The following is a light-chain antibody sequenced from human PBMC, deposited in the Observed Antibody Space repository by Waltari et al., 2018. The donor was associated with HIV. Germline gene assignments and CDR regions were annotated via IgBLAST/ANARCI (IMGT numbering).Light chain of an antibody. Sequence: YELTQPPSVSVAPGQTATITCGGDNIGYRSFHWYQQKAGQAPVLVFYDDTDRPSGIPERFSGSKSGNTATLTISRVEAGDEADYYCQVWASNSAYVVFGGRTKLTVL. V-gene: IGLV3-21*02. CDR3: QVWASNSAYVV. J-gene: IGLJ2*01. CDR2: DDT. CDR1: NIGYRS.